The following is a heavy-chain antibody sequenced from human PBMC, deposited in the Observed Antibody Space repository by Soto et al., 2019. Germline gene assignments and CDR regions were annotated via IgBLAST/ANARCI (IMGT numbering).Heavy chain of an antibody. Sequence: ASGRVSCRASGHTFTSYAMHWVRQAPGQRLEWMGWINAGNGNTKYSQKFQGRVTITRDTSASTAYKELSSLRSKDTAVYYWARVPYDSSGYSMGGVDYWGQGPLGTAAS. V-gene: IGHV1-3*01. CDR3: ARVPYDSSGYSMGGVDY. CDR1: GHTFTSYA. D-gene: IGHD3-22*01. J-gene: IGHJ4*02. CDR2: INAGNGNT.